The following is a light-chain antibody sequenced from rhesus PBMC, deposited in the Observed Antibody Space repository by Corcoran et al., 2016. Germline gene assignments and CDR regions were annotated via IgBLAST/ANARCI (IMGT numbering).Light chain of an antibody. CDR2: GAS. Sequence: EIVMTQSPATLSVSPGETATISCRTSQSVINYLAWYQQHPGQVPRLLIYGASRRATGIPDRFSGSGSGTDFTLTISSLEPEDFAVYYCQETSNLFTFGPGTKLDIK. J-gene: IGKJ3*01. CDR1: QSVINY. V-gene: IGKV3-31*02. CDR3: QETSNLFT.